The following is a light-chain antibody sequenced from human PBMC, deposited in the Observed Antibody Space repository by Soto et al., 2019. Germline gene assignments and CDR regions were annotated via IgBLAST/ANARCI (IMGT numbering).Light chain of an antibody. J-gene: IGKJ5*01. CDR2: GAS. V-gene: IGKV1-9*01. CDR1: QGISSY. CDR3: QQLNSYPIP. Sequence: DIQLTQSPSFLSASVGDRVTITCRASQGISSYLAWYQQKPGKAPKLLIYGASTLQSGVPSRFSGSGSGTELTLTISSLQPEDFATYYCQQLNSYPIPFGQGTRLEIK.